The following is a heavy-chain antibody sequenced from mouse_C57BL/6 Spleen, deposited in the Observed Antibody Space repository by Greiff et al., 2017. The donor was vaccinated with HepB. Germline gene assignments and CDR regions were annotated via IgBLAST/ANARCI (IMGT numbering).Heavy chain of an antibody. CDR2: INPSTGGT. J-gene: IGHJ4*01. CDR3: ARWRDYDKGYYYAMDY. CDR1: GYSFTGYY. V-gene: IGHV1-42*01. Sequence: EVQLQQSGPELVKPGASVKISCKASGYSFTGYYMNWVKQSPEKSLEWIGEINPSTGGTTYNQKFKAKATLTVDKSSSTAYMQLKSLTSEDSAVYYCARWRDYDKGYYYAMDYWGQGTSVTVSS. D-gene: IGHD2-4*01.